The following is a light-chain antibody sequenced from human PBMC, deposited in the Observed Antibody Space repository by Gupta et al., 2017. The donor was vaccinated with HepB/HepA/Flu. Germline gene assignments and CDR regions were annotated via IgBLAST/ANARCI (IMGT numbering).Light chain of an antibody. Sequence: DVQLTQSPSVLSASVGGKVTITCQASEDLKKFSNWLQQKPGKAPQLLISGGSKARTAVPSRVCGIGDGTKFVLTLNNLQPEDAATYCCQQYNSAPYTFGQGSKLKI. J-gene: IGKJ2*01. CDR2: GGS. V-gene: IGKV1-33*01. CDR1: EDLKKF. CDR3: QQYNSAPYT.